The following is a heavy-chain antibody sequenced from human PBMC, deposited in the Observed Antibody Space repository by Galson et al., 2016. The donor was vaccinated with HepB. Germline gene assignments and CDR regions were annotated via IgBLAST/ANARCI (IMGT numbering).Heavy chain of an antibody. CDR1: RGSISGGSFF. J-gene: IGHJ5*02. Sequence: TLSLTCTVSRGSISGGSFFWSWLRQPAGKGLEWIGRVYTSGSTNYNPSLKSRVTISIETSKNQFSLRLTSVTAADTAVYYCAREGGSYYSNYFDPWGQGTLVTVSS. CDR2: VYTSGST. CDR3: AREGGSYYSNYFDP. V-gene: IGHV4-61*02. D-gene: IGHD1-26*01.